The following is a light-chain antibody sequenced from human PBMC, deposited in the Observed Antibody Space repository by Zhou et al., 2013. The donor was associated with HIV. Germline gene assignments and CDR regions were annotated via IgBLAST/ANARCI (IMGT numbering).Light chain of an antibody. CDR2: DAS. V-gene: IGKV3-20*01. Sequence: EIVLTQSPGTLSLSPGERATLSCRASQSVSSSYLAWYQQKPGQAPRLLIYDASNRTTAIPARFSGSGSGTDFTLTISNLQSEDFAVYYCQHYSNWPLTFGGGTKVEIK. J-gene: IGKJ4*01. CDR1: QSVSSSY. CDR3: QHYSNWPLT.